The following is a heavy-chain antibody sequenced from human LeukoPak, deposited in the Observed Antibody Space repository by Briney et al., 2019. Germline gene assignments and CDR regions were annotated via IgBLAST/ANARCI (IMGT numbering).Heavy chain of an antibody. J-gene: IGHJ4*02. CDR2: ISYDGSNK. CDR1: GFTFSSYA. V-gene: IGHV3-30*04. D-gene: IGHD3-3*01. Sequence: PGGSLRLSCAASGFTFSSYAMHWVRQAPGKGLEWVAVISYDGSNKYYADSVKGRFTISRDNSKNTLYLQMNSLRAEDTAVYYCARGAQYYDFWSGYYTGIIEDLIDYWGQGTLVTVSS. CDR3: ARGAQYYDFWSGYYTGIIEDLIDY.